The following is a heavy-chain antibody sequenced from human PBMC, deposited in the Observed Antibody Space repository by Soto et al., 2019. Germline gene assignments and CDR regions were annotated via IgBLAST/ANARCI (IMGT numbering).Heavy chain of an antibody. CDR1: GATCSTSS. CDR3: ARDNLEDIDLRGYCFDS. V-gene: IGHV1-69*01. Sequence: QVQLEQSGAEVKKPGSSVKVSCKVSGATCSTSSISWVRQAPGQGLEWMGAIIPIFGTTNYAQEFQGRLTITADESTRTAYMELTTLGSQDTALYFCARDNLEDIDLRGYCFDSWGQGTLVTVSS. D-gene: IGHD3-3*01. CDR2: IIPIFGTT. J-gene: IGHJ4*02.